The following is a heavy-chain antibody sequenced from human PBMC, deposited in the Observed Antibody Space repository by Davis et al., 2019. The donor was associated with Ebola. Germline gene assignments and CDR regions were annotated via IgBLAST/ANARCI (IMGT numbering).Heavy chain of an antibody. D-gene: IGHD5-18*01. J-gene: IGHJ6*02. CDR1: GFTFSSYG. CDR3: AKDIVGYSYGSIYYYYYGMDV. V-gene: IGHV3-30*02. Sequence: GESLKISCAASGFTFSSYGMHWVRQAPGKGLEWVAVIWYDGSNKYYADSVKGRFTISRDNSKNTLYLQMNSLRAEDTAVYYCAKDIVGYSYGSIYYYYYGMDVWGQGTTVTVSS. CDR2: IWYDGSNK.